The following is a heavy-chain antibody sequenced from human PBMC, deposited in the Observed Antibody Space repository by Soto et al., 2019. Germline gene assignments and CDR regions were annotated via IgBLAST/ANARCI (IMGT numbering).Heavy chain of an antibody. CDR3: ASDMYTNYVNHFDL. J-gene: IGHJ5*02. CDR2: ITSSGGNA. V-gene: IGHV3-11*01. D-gene: IGHD3-16*01. Sequence: PGGSLRLSCAASGFSFKDYYMTWMRQTPEKGLEWISTITSSGGNAYYAASVKGRVTISRDNAHNSLYLQMSGLRAEDTALYYCASDMYTNYVNHFDLWGQGTLVIVPS. CDR1: GFSFKDYY.